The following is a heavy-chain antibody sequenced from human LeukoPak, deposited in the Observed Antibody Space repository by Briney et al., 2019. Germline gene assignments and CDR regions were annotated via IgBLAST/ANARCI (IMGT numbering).Heavy chain of an antibody. CDR1: GGTFSSYT. J-gene: IGHJ6*03. D-gene: IGHD3-10*01. V-gene: IGHV1-69*05. CDR2: IIPIFGTA. CDR3: AIMVRGVIRYYYYYMDV. Sequence: SVKVSCKASGGTFSSYTISWVRQAPGQGLEWMGGIIPIFGTANYAQKFQGRVTITTDESTSTAYMELSSLRSEDTAVYYCAIMVRGVIRYYYYYMDVWGKGTTVTVSS.